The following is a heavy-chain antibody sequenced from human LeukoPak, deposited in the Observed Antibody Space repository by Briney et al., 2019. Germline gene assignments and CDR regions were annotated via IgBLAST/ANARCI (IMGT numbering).Heavy chain of an antibody. J-gene: IGHJ4*02. D-gene: IGHD6-13*01. Sequence: GGSLSLSCAASGFTFSSHWMTWGRKAQGTGLEWVANIKQDGSVKSYLDSVKGRFTISRDNAKNSLYLQMHGLRADDTAVYYWAGNLRWAFDSWGQGTLVTVSS. CDR2: IKQDGSVK. V-gene: IGHV3-7*01. CDR1: GFTFSSHW. CDR3: AGNLRWAFDS.